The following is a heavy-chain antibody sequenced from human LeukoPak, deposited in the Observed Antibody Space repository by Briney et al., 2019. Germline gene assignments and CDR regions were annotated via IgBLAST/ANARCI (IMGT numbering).Heavy chain of an antibody. CDR1: GGSISGYY. Sequence: SETLSLTCTVSGGSISGYYWSWIRQSPGKGLAWIGYMYYSGSTNYNPSLESRITISIDMSNNQFSLTLSSVTAADTALYYCARHFTYYYDSSGYPRYAFDIWGQGTMVTVSS. V-gene: IGHV4-59*08. D-gene: IGHD3-22*01. J-gene: IGHJ3*02. CDR3: ARHFTYYYDSSGYPRYAFDI. CDR2: MYYSGST.